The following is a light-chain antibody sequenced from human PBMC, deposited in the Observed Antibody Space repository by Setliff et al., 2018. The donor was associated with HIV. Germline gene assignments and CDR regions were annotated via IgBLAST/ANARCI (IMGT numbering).Light chain of an antibody. CDR1: SSDIGDYES. CDR2: NIN. Sequence: QSALTQPASVSGSPGQSITISCIGSSSDIGDYESVSWYQQHPGEVPKLIIYNINKRPSGISGRFSGSKSGNTASLTISGLQAEDEADYHCCSYAGSDTWMFGGGTQLTVL. J-gene: IGLJ3*02. V-gene: IGLV2-23*02. CDR3: CSYAGSDTWM.